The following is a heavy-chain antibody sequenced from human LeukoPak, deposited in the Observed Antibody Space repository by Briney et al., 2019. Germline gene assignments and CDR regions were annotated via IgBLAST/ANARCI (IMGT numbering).Heavy chain of an antibody. D-gene: IGHD2-15*01. CDR1: GFTFSSYA. Sequence: GGSLRLSCAASGFTFSSYAMSWVRQAPGKGLEWVSGITASGDRTFYGDSVRGRFTMSRDNSKNTVYLQMNSLRVDDTAVYYCARRDIVVVVSASDYWGQGTLVTVSS. CDR3: ARRDIVVVVSASDY. V-gene: IGHV3-23*01. J-gene: IGHJ4*02. CDR2: ITASGDRT.